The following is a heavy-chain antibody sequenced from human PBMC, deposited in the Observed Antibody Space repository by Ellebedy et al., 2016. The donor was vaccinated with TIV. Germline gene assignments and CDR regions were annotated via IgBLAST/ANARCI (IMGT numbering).Heavy chain of an antibody. Sequence: GESLKISXAASGFTFSSYAMHWVRQAPGKGLEWVAVISYDGSNKYYADSVKGRFTISRDNSKNTLYLQMNSLRAEDTAVYYCARDKRGYSSGWYYFDYWGQGTLVTVSS. J-gene: IGHJ4*02. CDR2: ISYDGSNK. V-gene: IGHV3-30-3*01. CDR3: ARDKRGYSSGWYYFDY. D-gene: IGHD6-19*01. CDR1: GFTFSSYA.